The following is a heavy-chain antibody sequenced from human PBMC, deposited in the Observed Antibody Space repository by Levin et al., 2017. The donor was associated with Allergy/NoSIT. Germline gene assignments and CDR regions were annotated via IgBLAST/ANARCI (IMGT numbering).Heavy chain of an antibody. D-gene: IGHD1-1*01. CDR3: ARVRYEHYYYYYYMDV. CDR2: IYPGSST. Sequence: SCAVSGISVSGNYMSWVRQAPGKGLDWVSVIYPGSSTYYPDSVKGRFTISRDNSRNTLYLQMNSLRAEDTAVYYCARVRYEHYYYYYYMDVWGKGTTVTVSS. J-gene: IGHJ6*03. V-gene: IGHV3-53*01. CDR1: GISVSGNY.